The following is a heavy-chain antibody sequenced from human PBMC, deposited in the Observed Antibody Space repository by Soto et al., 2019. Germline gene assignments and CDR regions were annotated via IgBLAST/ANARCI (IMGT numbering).Heavy chain of an antibody. CDR3: AKDLSSGWSYGMDV. D-gene: IGHD6-19*01. CDR1: GFTFSSYG. CDR2: ISYDGSNK. Sequence: GGSLRLSCAAPGFTFSSYGMHWVRQAPGKGLEWVAVISYDGSNKYYADSVKGRFTISRDNSKNTLYLQMNSLRAEDTAVYYCAKDLSSGWSYGMDVWGQGTTVTVSS. V-gene: IGHV3-30*18. J-gene: IGHJ6*02.